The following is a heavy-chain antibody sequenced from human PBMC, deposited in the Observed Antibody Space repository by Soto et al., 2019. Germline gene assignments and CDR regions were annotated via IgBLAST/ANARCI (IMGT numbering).Heavy chain of an antibody. CDR3: IKVLTRGVGVPRFYFDS. CDR2: INADGGST. CDR1: GFTFGNDW. J-gene: IGHJ4*02. D-gene: IGHD3-9*01. V-gene: IGHV3-74*01. Sequence: GGSLRLSCAASGFTFGNDWMHWVRQAPGKGLEWVSRINADGGSTHYADSVRGRFTISRDNAKNTLFLQLNSLRVEDTAIYYCIKVLTRGVGVPRFYFDSWGQGTLVTASS.